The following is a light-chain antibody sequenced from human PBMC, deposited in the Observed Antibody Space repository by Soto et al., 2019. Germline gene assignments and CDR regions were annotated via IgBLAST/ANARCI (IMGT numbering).Light chain of an antibody. CDR3: QSYDSSLSGPWV. CDR1: SSNIGAGYD. V-gene: IGLV1-40*01. J-gene: IGLJ3*02. CDR2: GNS. Sequence: QSVLTQPPSVSGAPGQRVTISCTGSSSNIGAGYDVHWYQQLPGTAPKLLIYGNSNRPSGVPDRFSGSKSGTSASLAITGLQAEDEADYYCQSYDSSLSGPWVFCGVTQLTVL.